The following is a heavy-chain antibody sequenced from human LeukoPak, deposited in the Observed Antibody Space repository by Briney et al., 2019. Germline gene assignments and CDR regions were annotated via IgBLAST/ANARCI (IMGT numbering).Heavy chain of an antibody. CDR2: MKQDGSQK. CDR1: GFTFSSFW. D-gene: IGHD4-11*01. CDR3: AKRRGQELQYYYYMDV. V-gene: IGHV3-7*03. J-gene: IGHJ6*03. Sequence: GSLRLSCAASGFTFSSFWMSWVRQAPGKGLEWVANMKQDGSQKYYVDSVKGRFTISRDNVQNSLYLQMNSLGAEDTAVYYCAKRRGQELQYYYYMDVWGKGTTVTVSS.